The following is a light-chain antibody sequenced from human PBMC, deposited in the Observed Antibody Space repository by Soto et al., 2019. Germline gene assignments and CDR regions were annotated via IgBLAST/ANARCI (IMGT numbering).Light chain of an antibody. J-gene: IGLJ1*01. Sequence: QSVLTQPASVSGSPGQSITISCTGTSSDIGAYNYVSWYQQHPGKAPKLMIYEVSDRPSGVSNRFSGSKSGNTASLTISWLQAEDEADYYCSSYTSISTLVFGSGTKLTVL. CDR2: EVS. V-gene: IGLV2-14*01. CDR1: SSDIGAYNY. CDR3: SSYTSISTLV.